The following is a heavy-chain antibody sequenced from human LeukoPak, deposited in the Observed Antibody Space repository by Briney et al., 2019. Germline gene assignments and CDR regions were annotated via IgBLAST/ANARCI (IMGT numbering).Heavy chain of an antibody. J-gene: IGHJ4*02. D-gene: IGHD6-13*01. Sequence: GASVKVSCKASGYTFTGYYLDWVRQAPGQGLEWMGWITCNSGGTNYAQKFQDRVTMTRDTSINTVYMEVSRLTADDTAVYFCARENPAAGQASFDYWGQGTLITVSS. CDR3: ARENPAAGQASFDY. V-gene: IGHV1-2*02. CDR2: ITCNSGGT. CDR1: GYTFTGYY.